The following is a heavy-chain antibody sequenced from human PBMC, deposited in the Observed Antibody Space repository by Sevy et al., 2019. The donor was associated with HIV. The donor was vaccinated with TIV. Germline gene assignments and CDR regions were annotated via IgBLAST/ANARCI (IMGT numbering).Heavy chain of an antibody. Sequence: GGSLRLACAASGFTVNGNNMTWVRQAPGKGLEGVSVIHSDNTTYHAESVKDRFTISRDNFKNTLYLHMSSLRAEDTAVYYCARGKSGYGYALNYWVQGTLVTVSS. CDR2: IHSDNTT. J-gene: IGHJ4*02. CDR1: GFTVNGNN. CDR3: ARGKSGYGYALNY. V-gene: IGHV3-66*01. D-gene: IGHD5-18*01.